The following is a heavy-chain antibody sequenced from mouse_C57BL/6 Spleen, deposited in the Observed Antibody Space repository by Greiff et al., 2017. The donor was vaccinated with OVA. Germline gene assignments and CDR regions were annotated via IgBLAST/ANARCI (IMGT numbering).Heavy chain of an antibody. CDR3: AKGIYYDYDGPLFDY. Sequence: VQLQQSGPGLVQPSQSLSITCTASGFSLTSYGVHWVRQSPGKGLEWLGVIWRGGSTDNNAAFMSRLSRTKDNSKGQVFFKMNSLQADDTAIYYCAKGIYYDYDGPLFDYWGQGTTLTVSS. CDR2: IWRGGST. V-gene: IGHV2-5*01. CDR1: GFSLTSYG. J-gene: IGHJ2*01. D-gene: IGHD2-4*01.